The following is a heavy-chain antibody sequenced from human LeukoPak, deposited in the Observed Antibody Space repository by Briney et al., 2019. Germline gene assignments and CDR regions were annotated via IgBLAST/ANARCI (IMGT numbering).Heavy chain of an antibody. CDR3: ARVGLNDYGSGTYADY. CDR2: IRYDESNK. Sequence: GGSLRLSCAASGFTFSSYGMHWVRQAPGKGLEWVSFIRYDESNKYYADSVKGRFTISRDNAKNSLYLQMNTLRAEDTAVYYCARVGLNDYGSGTYADYWGQGTLVTVSS. CDR1: GFTFSSYG. D-gene: IGHD3-10*01. J-gene: IGHJ4*02. V-gene: IGHV3-30*02.